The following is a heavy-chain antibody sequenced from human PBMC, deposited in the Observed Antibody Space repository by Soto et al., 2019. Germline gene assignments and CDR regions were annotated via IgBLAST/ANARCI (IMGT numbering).Heavy chain of an antibody. Sequence: SETLSLTCTVSGGSISSSSYYWGWIRQPPGKGLEWIGSIYYSGSTYYNPSLKSRVTISVDTSKDQFSLKLSSVTAADTAVYYCARHMGVGDIDYYGMDVWGQGTTVTVSS. CDR2: IYYSGST. V-gene: IGHV4-39*01. D-gene: IGHD3-10*01. CDR3: ARHMGVGDIDYYGMDV. J-gene: IGHJ6*02. CDR1: GGSISSSSYY.